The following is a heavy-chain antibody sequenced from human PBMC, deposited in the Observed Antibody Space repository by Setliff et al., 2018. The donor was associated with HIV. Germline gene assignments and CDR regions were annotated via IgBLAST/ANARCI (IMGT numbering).Heavy chain of an antibody. CDR1: GGSITSSTYY. V-gene: IGHV4-39*01. D-gene: IGHD1-26*01. CDR3: ARLSGPFDY. J-gene: IGHJ4*02. Sequence: PSETLSLTCIVSGGSITSSTYYWGWIRQPPGKGLEWIGSIYYTGSTDYNPSLKSRITISVDTSKNQFSLKLSSVTAADTALHYCARLSGPFDYWGQGTQVTVSS. CDR2: IYYTGST.